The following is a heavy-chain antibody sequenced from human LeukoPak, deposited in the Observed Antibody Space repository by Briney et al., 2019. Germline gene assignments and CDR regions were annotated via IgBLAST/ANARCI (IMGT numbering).Heavy chain of an antibody. CDR3: ARYSGYDYSFEY. Sequence: PSETLSLTCTVSGGSISSYYWSWLRQPPGKGLEWIGYIYYSGSTNYNPSLKSRVTISVDTSKNQFSLKLSSVTAADTAVYYCARYSGYDYSFEYWGQGTLVTVSS. CDR2: IYYSGST. D-gene: IGHD5-12*01. CDR1: GGSISSYY. V-gene: IGHV4-59*01. J-gene: IGHJ4*02.